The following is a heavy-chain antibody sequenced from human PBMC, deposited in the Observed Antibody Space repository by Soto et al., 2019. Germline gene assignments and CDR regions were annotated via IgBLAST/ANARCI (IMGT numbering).Heavy chain of an antibody. V-gene: IGHV4-61*08. CDR2: IYYSGSA. J-gene: IGHJ4*02. Sequence: SETLSLTCAVSGASVSSSDYYWSWIRQAPGKGLEWIGYIYYSGSANYNPSLTSRVTISVDTSKNQFSLELNSVTGADTAIYYCARGFSGYCSGGSCSSFDYWGQGTLVTVSS. CDR3: ARGFSGYCSGGSCSSFDY. CDR1: GASVSSSDYY. D-gene: IGHD2-15*01.